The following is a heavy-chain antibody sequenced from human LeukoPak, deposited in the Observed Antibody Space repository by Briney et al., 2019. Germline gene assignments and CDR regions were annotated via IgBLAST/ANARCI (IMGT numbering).Heavy chain of an antibody. Sequence: GASVKVSCKAFGYTFTSNYMHWVRQAPGQGPEWMGVISPSGGSTTYAQKFQGRVTLTRDMSTSTDYLELSSLRSEDTAVYYCARDSVEMATIVIDYWGQGTLVTVSS. CDR3: ARDSVEMATIVIDY. V-gene: IGHV1-46*01. D-gene: IGHD5-24*01. CDR2: ISPSGGST. J-gene: IGHJ4*02. CDR1: GYTFTSNY.